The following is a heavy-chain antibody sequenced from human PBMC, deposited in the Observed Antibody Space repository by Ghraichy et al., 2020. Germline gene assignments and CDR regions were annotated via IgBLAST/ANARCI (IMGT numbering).Heavy chain of an antibody. CDR3: ARVKSRWLDAFDI. D-gene: IGHD6-19*01. CDR1: GFTFSSYS. CDR2: ISSSSSYI. V-gene: IGHV3-21*01. Sequence: GESLNISCAASGFTFSSYSMNWVRQAPGKGLEWVSSISSSSSYIYYADSVKGRFTISRDNAKNSLYLQMNSLRAEDTAVYYCARVKSRWLDAFDIWGQGTMVTVSS. J-gene: IGHJ3*02.